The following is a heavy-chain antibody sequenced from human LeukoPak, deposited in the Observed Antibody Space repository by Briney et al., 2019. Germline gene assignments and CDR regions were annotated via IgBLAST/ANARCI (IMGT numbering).Heavy chain of an antibody. V-gene: IGHV3-30*04. CDR3: VKSYGDHYLFEY. CDR2: ISFDGFRQ. J-gene: IGHJ4*02. Sequence: GRSLRLSCAASGFTFSSYAMHWVRQAPGKGLEWVAVISFDGFRQYYADAVRGRFIISRDVSKKTVFLQMDNLRTEDTATYYCVKSYGDHYLFEYWGQGTLVTVSS. CDR1: GFTFSSYA. D-gene: IGHD2-21*02.